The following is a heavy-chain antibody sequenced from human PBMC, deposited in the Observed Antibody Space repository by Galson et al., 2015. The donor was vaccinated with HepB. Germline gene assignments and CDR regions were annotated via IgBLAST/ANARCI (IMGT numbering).Heavy chain of an antibody. Sequence: QSGAEVKKPGESLRISCQASGYIFTKYWISWVRQMPGKGLEWMGKVDPSESQAYYSPSFQGHVTISADRSVSTAYLQWSGLKASDAAIYYCAKGERTNSLGDFDYWGQGTLVTVSS. CDR2: VDPSESQA. V-gene: IGHV5-10-1*01. CDR3: AKGERTNSLGDFDY. D-gene: IGHD3-16*01. J-gene: IGHJ4*02. CDR1: GYIFTKYW.